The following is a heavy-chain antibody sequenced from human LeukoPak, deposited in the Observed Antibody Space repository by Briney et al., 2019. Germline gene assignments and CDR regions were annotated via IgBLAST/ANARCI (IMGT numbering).Heavy chain of an antibody. D-gene: IGHD3-16*02. J-gene: IGHJ4*02. V-gene: IGHV1-2*02. CDR1: GYTFTGYY. CDR3: ARGDSSGYDYVWGSYPFDY. Sequence: ASVKVSCKASGYTFTGYYMHWVRQAPGQGLEWMGWINPNSGGTNYAQKFQGRVTMTRDTSISTAYMELSRLRSDDTAVYYCARGDSSGYDYVWGSYPFDYWGQGTLVTVSS. CDR2: INPNSGGT.